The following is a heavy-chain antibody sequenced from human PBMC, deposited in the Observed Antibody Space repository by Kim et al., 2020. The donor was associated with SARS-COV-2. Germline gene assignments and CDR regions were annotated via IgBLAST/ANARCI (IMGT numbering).Heavy chain of an antibody. D-gene: IGHD1-26*01. CDR3: SRSPRYYFSALD. Sequence: SETLSLTCTVSGGFISSYYWSWIRQPPGKGLEWIGYIYCSGSADYNPSLKSRVTISVETSRNPFSLRLSSVSAADAAVYYCSRSPRYYFSALDCGQGTL. CDR2: IYCSGSA. V-gene: IGHV4-59*01. CDR1: GGFISSYY. J-gene: IGHJ4*02.